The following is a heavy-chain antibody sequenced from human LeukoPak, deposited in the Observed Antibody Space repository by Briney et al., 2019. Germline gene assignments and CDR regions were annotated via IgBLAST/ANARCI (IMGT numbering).Heavy chain of an antibody. CDR3: TRQWATAGAGPLDFDY. V-gene: IGHV3-73*01. Sequence: GGSLRLSCAASGFTFSGSTMHWVRQASGKGLEWVGRIRSKADNYATAYGASVKGRFTISRDDSENTAYLQMSSLKTEDTAVYFCTRQWATAGAGPLDFDYWGQATLATVYS. J-gene: IGHJ4*02. CDR2: IRSKADNYAT. CDR1: GFTFSGST. D-gene: IGHD6-13*01.